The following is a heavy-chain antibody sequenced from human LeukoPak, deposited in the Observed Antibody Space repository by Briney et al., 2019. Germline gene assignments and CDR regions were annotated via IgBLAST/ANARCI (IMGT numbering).Heavy chain of an antibody. CDR1: GFTFSDHY. Sequence: GGSLRLSCAAPGFTFSDHYMDWVRQAPGKGLEWVGRTRKKTNSYTTEYAASVKGRFTISRDDSKNSLYLQMNSLKAEDTAVYYCTRVVLVGTTYSYFDYWGQGTLVTISS. J-gene: IGHJ4*02. CDR3: TRVVLVGTTYSYFDY. D-gene: IGHD1-26*01. V-gene: IGHV3-72*01. CDR2: TRKKTNSYTT.